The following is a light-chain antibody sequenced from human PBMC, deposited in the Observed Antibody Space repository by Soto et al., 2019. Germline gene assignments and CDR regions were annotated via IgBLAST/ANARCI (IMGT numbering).Light chain of an antibody. V-gene: IGKV3-15*01. CDR3: QQYNDWPPWT. J-gene: IGKJ1*01. Sequence: EIVMTQSPATLSVSPGERATLSCRASRDIAGNLAWYQQKPGQAPRLLIYAASTRATGIPARFSGSGSGTEFTLTITSLQSEDFAVYYCQQYNDWPPWTFGQGTKVEIK. CDR2: AAS. CDR1: RDIAGN.